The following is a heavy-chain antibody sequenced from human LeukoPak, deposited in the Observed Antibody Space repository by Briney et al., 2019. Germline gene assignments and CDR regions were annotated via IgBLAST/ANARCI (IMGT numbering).Heavy chain of an antibody. V-gene: IGHV3-23*01. D-gene: IGHD2-2*01. CDR2: ISGSGGST. CDR1: GFTFSSYA. CDR3: AKGIVVVPAAMGY. J-gene: IGHJ4*02. Sequence: GGSLRLSCAASGFTFSSYAMSRVRQAPGKGLGWVSAISGSGGSTYYAVSVKGRFTISRDNSKKTLYLPMNSLRAEDTAVYYCAKGIVVVPAAMGYWGQGTLVTVSS.